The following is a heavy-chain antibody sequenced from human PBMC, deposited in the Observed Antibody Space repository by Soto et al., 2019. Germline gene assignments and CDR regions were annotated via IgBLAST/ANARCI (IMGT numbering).Heavy chain of an antibody. J-gene: IGHJ4*02. Sequence: ASLKVSCKASGYTFTSYDINWVRQATGQGLEWMGWMNPNSGNTGYAQKFQGRVTMTGNTSISTAYMELSSLRSEDTAVYYCASGGHCSSTSCYKNYYGSGSYSDYWGQGTLVTAPQ. V-gene: IGHV1-8*01. CDR1: GYTFTSYD. D-gene: IGHD2-2*02. CDR2: MNPNSGNT. CDR3: ASGGHCSSTSCYKNYYGSGSYSDY.